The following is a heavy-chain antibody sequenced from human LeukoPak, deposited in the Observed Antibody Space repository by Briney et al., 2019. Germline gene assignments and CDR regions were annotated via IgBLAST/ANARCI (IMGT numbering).Heavy chain of an antibody. CDR1: ALTFSNYA. D-gene: IGHD1-14*01. J-gene: IGHJ5*02. Sequence: PGGSLRLSCAASALTFSNYAMSWVRQAPGKGLQWVSVISGSGAVTHYADSVKGRFTISRDNSRNTVYLQMNSLRAEDTAIYYCARDSLRITFAGTWGQGTLVTVSS. V-gene: IGHV3-23*01. CDR3: ARDSLRITFAGT. CDR2: ISGSGAVT.